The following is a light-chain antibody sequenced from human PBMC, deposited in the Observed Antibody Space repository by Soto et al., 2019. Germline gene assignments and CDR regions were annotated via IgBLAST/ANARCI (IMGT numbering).Light chain of an antibody. CDR1: QSVSSR. Sequence: IVMTQSPGTLSWSPGERATLSCRASQSVSSRLAWYQQKPGQAPRLLISGASSRATGIPDRFSGSGSGTDFTLTISSLQSEDFAVYYCQQYKNWPPITFGQGTRLEI. V-gene: IGKV3D-15*01. CDR2: GAS. J-gene: IGKJ5*01. CDR3: QQYKNWPPIT.